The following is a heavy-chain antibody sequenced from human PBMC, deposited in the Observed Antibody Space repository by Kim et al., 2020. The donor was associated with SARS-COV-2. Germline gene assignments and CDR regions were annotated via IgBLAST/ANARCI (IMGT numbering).Heavy chain of an antibody. CDR3: ARLLITFGGADY. Sequence: SETLSLTCAVYGGSFSGYYWSWIRQPPGKGLEWIGEINHSGSTNYNPSLKSRVTISVDTSKNQFSLKLSSVTAADTAVYYCARLLITFGGADYWGQGTLVTVSS. CDR2: INHSGST. CDR1: GGSFSGYY. V-gene: IGHV4-34*01. D-gene: IGHD3-16*01. J-gene: IGHJ4*02.